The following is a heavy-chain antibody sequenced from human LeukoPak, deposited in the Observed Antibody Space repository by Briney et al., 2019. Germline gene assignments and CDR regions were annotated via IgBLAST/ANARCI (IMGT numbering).Heavy chain of an antibody. D-gene: IGHD2-15*01. V-gene: IGHV1-69*05. J-gene: IGHJ6*03. Sequence: ASVKVSCKASGGTFSSYAISWVRQAPGQGLEWMGRIIPIFGTANYAQKFQGGVTITTDESTSTAYMELSSLRSEDTAVCYCARVGDCSGGSCYPRRNYYMDVWGKGTTVTVSS. CDR2: IIPIFGTA. CDR3: ARVGDCSGGSCYPRRNYYMDV. CDR1: GGTFSSYA.